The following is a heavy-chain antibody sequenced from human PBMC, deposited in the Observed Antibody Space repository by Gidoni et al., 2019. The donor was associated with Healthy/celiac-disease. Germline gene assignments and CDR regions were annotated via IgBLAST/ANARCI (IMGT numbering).Heavy chain of an antibody. Sequence: EVQLFESGGGLVQPGGSLRLSCSASGFPFSNSSMSWVRQALGKGLEWVSDRSGSGGSTYYADSVKGRFTISRDNSKNTLYLQMNSLRAEDTAVYYCAKDLVRQLNFDYWGQGTLVTVSS. J-gene: IGHJ4*02. CDR3: AKDLVRQLNFDY. CDR1: GFPFSNSS. D-gene: IGHD6-6*01. V-gene: IGHV3-23*01. CDR2: RSGSGGST.